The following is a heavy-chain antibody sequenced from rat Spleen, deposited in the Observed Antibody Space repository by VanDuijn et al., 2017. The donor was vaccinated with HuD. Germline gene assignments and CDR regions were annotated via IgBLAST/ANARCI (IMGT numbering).Heavy chain of an antibody. CDR1: GFTFSNYD. CDR3: TTGRDY. CDR2: ISYDGTTT. V-gene: IGHV5-20*01. Sequence: EVQLVESGGGLVQPGRSMKLSCAASGFTFSNYDMAWVRQAPTKGLEWVASISYDGTTTYYRDFVKGRFTISRDNAKSTLYLQMDSLRSEDTATYYCTTGRDYWGQGVMVTVSS. J-gene: IGHJ2*01. D-gene: IGHD5-1*01.